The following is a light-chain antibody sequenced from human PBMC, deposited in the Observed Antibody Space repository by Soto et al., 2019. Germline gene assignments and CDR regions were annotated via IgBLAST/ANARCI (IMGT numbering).Light chain of an antibody. V-gene: IGLV2-8*01. CDR3: SSRAGSTPYV. CDR1: SSDVGGYNY. Sequence: QSVLTQPPSASGSPGQSVTISCTGTSSDVGGYNYVSWYQQHPGKAPKLTIYEVSKRPSGVPDRFSGSKSGSTASLTVSGLQAEDEADYYCSSRAGSTPYVFGTGTKLTVL. J-gene: IGLJ1*01. CDR2: EVS.